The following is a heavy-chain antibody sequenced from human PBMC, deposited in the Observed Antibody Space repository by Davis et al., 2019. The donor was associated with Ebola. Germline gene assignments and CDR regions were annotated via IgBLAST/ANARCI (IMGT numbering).Heavy chain of an antibody. J-gene: IGHJ3*01. CDR3: ASLRRTITGMDDGFDV. V-gene: IGHV5-51*01. CDR2: IYTGDSDT. Sequence: GGSLRLSCKGSDNTFTNYWIGWVRQMPGKGLEWMGIIYTGDSDTRYSPSFRGQVTISADKSTRTAYLQWGRLKASDTAMYYCASLRRTITGMDDGFDVWGQGTMVTVSS. D-gene: IGHD1-20*01. CDR1: DNTFTNYW.